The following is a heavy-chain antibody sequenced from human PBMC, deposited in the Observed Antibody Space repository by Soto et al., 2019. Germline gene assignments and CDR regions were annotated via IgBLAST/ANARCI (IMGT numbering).Heavy chain of an antibody. CDR1: GGSINSKNW. D-gene: IGHD3-9*01. V-gene: IGHV4-4*02. Sequence: VQLQESGPGLVEPSGTLCLTCTVSGGSINSKNWWNWVRQTPGKGLEWIGEIYPSGSTNFNPSLKSRVTILLDKSKNQFSLNLTSVTAADTAVYYCARDQDDALTGSFDLWGQGTLVTVSS. CDR2: IYPSGST. J-gene: IGHJ4*02. CDR3: ARDQDDALTGSFDL.